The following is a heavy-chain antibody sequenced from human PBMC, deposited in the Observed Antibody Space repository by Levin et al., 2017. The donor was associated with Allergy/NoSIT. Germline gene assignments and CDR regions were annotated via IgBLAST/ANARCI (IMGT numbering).Heavy chain of an antibody. D-gene: IGHD6-19*01. CDR3: TTGPGKTGWYYFDY. CDR1: GFTFSNAW. V-gene: IGHV3-15*01. J-gene: IGHJ4*02. Sequence: SCAASGFTFSNAWMSWVRQAPGKGLEWVGRIKSKTDGGTTDYAAPVKGRFTISRDDSKNTLYLQMNSLKTEDTAVYYCTTGPGKTGWYYFDYWGQGTLVTVSS. CDR2: IKSKTDGGTT.